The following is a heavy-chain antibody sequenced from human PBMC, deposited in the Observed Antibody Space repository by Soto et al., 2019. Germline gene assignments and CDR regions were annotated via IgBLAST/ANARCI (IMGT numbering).Heavy chain of an antibody. CDR3: ARDNKGWYSWFDP. J-gene: IGHJ5*02. CDR2: IYHSGST. D-gene: IGHD6-19*01. Sequence: SETLSLTCAVSGGSISSSNWCSWVRQPPGKGLEWIGEIYHSGSTNYNPSLKSRVTISVDKSKNQFSLKLSSVTAADTAVYYCARDNKGWYSWFDPWGQGTLVTSPQ. V-gene: IGHV4-4*02. CDR1: GGSISSSNW.